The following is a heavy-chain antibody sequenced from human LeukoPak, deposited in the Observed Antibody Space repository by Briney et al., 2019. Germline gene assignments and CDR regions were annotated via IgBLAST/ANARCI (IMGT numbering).Heavy chain of an antibody. V-gene: IGHV3-48*03. J-gene: IGHJ4*02. CDR3: ARSTKYGDFDPNFDY. CDR1: GFTFSSYE. CDR2: ISSSGSTI. Sequence: GGPLRLSCAASGFTFSSYEMNWVRQAPGKGLEWVSYISSSGSTIYYADSVKGRFTISRDNAKNSLYLQMNSLRAEDTAVYYCARSTKYGDFDPNFDYWGQGTLVTVSS. D-gene: IGHD4-17*01.